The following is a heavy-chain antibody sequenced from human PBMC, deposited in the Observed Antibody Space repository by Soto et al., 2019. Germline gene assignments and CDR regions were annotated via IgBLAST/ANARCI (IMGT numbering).Heavy chain of an antibody. CDR3: ARKGSNGGMYFYGMDV. D-gene: IGHD4-17*01. J-gene: IGHJ6*02. V-gene: IGHV5-51*01. CDR2: IYPDDSDT. CDR1: GYTFTSYW. Sequence: GESLKISCRGSGYTFTSYWIAWVRQRPGKGLEWLGIIYPDDSDTRYSPSFQGQVTISADKSINTAYLQWSSLKASDTATYYCARKGSNGGMYFYGMDVWGQGTRVTVSS.